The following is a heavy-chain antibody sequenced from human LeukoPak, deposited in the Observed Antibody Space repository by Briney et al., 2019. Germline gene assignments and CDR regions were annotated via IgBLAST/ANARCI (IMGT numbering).Heavy chain of an antibody. CDR1: GFTFNTYS. Sequence: GGSLRLSCAASGFTFNTYSMNWVRQAPGKGLEWVSAISGSGVGTYYADSVKGRFTISRDNSKNTLYLQMNSLRAEDTALYYCTKRLWTGYSVNLDYWGQGTLVTVSS. D-gene: IGHD3/OR15-3a*01. CDR3: TKRLWTGYSVNLDY. V-gene: IGHV3-23*01. CDR2: ISGSGVGT. J-gene: IGHJ4*02.